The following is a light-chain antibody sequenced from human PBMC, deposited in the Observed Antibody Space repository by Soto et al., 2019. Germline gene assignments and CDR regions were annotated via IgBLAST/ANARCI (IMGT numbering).Light chain of an antibody. CDR2: DTS. CDR1: TGADTSGHY. J-gene: IGLJ2*01. CDR3: LLSYSGARV. V-gene: IGLV7-46*01. Sequence: QAVVTQEPSLTVSPGGTVTLTCGSSTGADTSGHYPYWFQQKPGQAPRALIYDTSNKHSWTPARFSGSLLGGKAALTLSGAQPEDEAGYYCLLSYSGARVFGGRTKVTVL.